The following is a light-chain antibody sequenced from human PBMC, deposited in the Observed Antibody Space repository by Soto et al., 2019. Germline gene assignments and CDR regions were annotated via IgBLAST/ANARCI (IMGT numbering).Light chain of an antibody. J-gene: IGLJ1*01. V-gene: IGLV2-14*01. CDR3: SSYTSSSTYV. CDR1: SSDVGGYNY. Sequence: QSVLTQPASVSGSPGQSITISCTGTSSDVGGYNYVSWYQQHPGKAPKLMIYEVSNRPSGVSNRFSGSKSGNTASLTISGLQAEDEADYYCSSYTSSSTYVLGNGTKVT. CDR2: EVS.